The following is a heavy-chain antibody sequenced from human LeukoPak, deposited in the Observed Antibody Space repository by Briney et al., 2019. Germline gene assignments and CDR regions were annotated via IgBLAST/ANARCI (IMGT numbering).Heavy chain of an antibody. Sequence: GGSLRLSCAASGFTFSSYEMNWVRQAPGKGLEWVSYISSSGSTIYYADSVKGRFTISRDNAKNSLYLQMNSLRAEDTAVYYCPRDYYYDSTRVGDWFDPWGQGTLVTVSS. CDR2: ISSSGSTI. CDR1: GFTFSSYE. V-gene: IGHV3-48*03. J-gene: IGHJ5*02. D-gene: IGHD3-22*01. CDR3: PRDYYYDSTRVGDWFDP.